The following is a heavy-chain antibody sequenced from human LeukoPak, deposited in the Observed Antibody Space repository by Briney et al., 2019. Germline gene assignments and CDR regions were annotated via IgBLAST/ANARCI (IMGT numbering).Heavy chain of an antibody. V-gene: IGHV3-23*01. D-gene: IGHD6-13*01. Sequence: GGSLRLSCVASGFTFSSYAMSWVRQAPGKGLEWVSAISGGGSTTYYADSVKGRFTISRDNSKNTLYLQMNSLRGEDTAVYYCVKGTQNSSWAYWGRGTLVTVSS. CDR1: GFTFSSYA. CDR2: ISGGGSTT. CDR3: VKGTQNSSWAY. J-gene: IGHJ4*02.